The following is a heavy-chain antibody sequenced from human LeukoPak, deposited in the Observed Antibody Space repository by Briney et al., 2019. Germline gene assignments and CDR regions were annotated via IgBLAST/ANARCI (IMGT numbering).Heavy chain of an antibody. CDR3: ARAYSSGWSHSYYFDY. D-gene: IGHD6-19*01. J-gene: IGHJ4*02. Sequence: SVKVSCKASGGTFSSYAISWVRQAPGQGLEWMGGIIPIFGTANYAQKFQGRVTMTRDTSTSTVYMELSSLRSEDTAVYYCARAYSSGWSHSYYFDYWGQGTLVTVSS. CDR2: IIPIFGTA. V-gene: IGHV1-69*05. CDR1: GGTFSSYA.